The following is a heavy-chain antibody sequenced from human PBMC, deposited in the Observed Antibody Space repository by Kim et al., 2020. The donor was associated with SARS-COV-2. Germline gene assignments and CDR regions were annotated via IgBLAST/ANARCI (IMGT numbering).Heavy chain of an antibody. D-gene: IGHD5-12*01. Sequence: RYSPSFQGQITISADKSISTAYLQWSSLKASDTAMYYCARRVATTNGFDYWGQGTLVTVSS. J-gene: IGHJ4*02. V-gene: IGHV5-51*01. CDR3: ARRVATTNGFDY.